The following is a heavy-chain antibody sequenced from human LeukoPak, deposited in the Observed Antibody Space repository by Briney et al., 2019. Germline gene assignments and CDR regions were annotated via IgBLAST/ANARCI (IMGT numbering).Heavy chain of an antibody. D-gene: IGHD2/OR15-2a*01. V-gene: IGHV4-34*01. CDR2: INHSGST. CDR1: GGSFSGYY. J-gene: IGHJ6*03. Sequence: KPSETLSLTCAVYGGSFSGYYWSWIRQPPGKGLEWIGEINHSGSTNYNPSLKSRVTISVDTSKNQFSLKLSSVTAADTAVYYCARERRDYFYYYYMDVWGKGTTVTISS. CDR3: ARERRDYFYYYYMDV.